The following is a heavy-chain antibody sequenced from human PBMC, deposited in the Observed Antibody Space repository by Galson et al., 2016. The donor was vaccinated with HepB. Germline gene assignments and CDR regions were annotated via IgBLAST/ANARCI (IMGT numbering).Heavy chain of an antibody. V-gene: IGHV4-31*03. J-gene: IGHJ1*01. D-gene: IGHD2-15*01. CDR3: ARLTTVVARLD. Sequence: TLSLTCTVSGGSITGDPYFWTWIRQQPGEGLEWIGFIHFRGRTDYNPSLKSRSTISIDTSKKQFSLKLTPVTAADTAVYYCARLTTVVARLDWGQGTLVTVSS. CDR2: IHFRGRT. CDR1: GGSITGDPYF.